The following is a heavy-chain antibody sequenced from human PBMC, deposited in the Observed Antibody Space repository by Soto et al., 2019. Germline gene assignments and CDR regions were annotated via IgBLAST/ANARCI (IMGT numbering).Heavy chain of an antibody. CDR1: GGTFSSYA. CDR2: IIPIFGTA. J-gene: IGHJ4*02. V-gene: IGHV1-69*06. CDR3: ARARGYSYGNFDY. D-gene: IGHD5-18*01. Sequence: SVKVSCKASGGTFSSYAISWVRQAPGQGVEWMGGIIPIFGTANYAQKFQGRVTITADKSTSTAYMELSSLRSEDTAVYYCARARGYSYGNFDYWGQGTLVTVSS.